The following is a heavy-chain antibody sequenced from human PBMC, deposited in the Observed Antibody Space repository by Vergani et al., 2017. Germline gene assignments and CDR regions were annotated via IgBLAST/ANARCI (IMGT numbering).Heavy chain of an antibody. D-gene: IGHD3-10*01. V-gene: IGHV5-51*01. CDR3: TRHVPCGDGACVNFDH. CDR2: INPIDSKI. CDR1: ESSFISNE. Sequence: EVMLVQSGAEVKKPGESLKISCKYSESSFISNEIACVRQMSGKGLQWMGNINPIDSKIAYSPSFQGQAIMSLDKSITTAYLQWRSLKAADTAIYYCTRHVPCGDGACVNFDHWGQGTQVTVSS. J-gene: IGHJ4*02.